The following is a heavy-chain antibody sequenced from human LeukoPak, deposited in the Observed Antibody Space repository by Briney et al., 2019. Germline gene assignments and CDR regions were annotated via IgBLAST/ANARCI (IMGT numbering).Heavy chain of an antibody. CDR2: IYPGDSDT. Sequence: GESLKISCKGSGYSFTSYWIGWVRQMPGKGLEWMGIIYPGDSDTRYSPSFQGQVTISADKSISTAYLQWSSLKASDTAMYYCARTPYDSSGYYPPPFDYWGQGTLVTVSS. J-gene: IGHJ4*02. D-gene: IGHD3-22*01. CDR1: GYSFTSYW. V-gene: IGHV5-51*01. CDR3: ARTPYDSSGYYPPPFDY.